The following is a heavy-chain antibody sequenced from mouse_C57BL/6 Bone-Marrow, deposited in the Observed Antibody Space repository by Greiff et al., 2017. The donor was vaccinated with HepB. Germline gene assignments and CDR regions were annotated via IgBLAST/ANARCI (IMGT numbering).Heavy chain of an antibody. CDR1: GYTFTSYW. J-gene: IGHJ4*01. CDR3: AREETAQARSYYAMDY. Sequence: VQLQQPGAELVKPGASVKLSCKASGYTFTSYWMQWVKQRPGQGLEWIGEIDPSDSYTNYNQKFKGKATLTVDTYSSTAYMQLSSLTSEDSAVYYCAREETAQARSYYAMDYWGQGTSVTVSS. D-gene: IGHD3-2*02. V-gene: IGHV1-50*01. CDR2: IDPSDSYT.